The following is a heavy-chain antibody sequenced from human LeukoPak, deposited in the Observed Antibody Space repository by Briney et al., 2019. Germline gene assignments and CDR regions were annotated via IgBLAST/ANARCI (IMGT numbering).Heavy chain of an antibody. V-gene: IGHV4-34*01. D-gene: IGHD5-12*01. J-gene: IGHJ6*02. Sequence: SETLSLTCAVYGGSFSGYYWSWIRQPPGKGLEWIGEINHSGSTNYNPSLKSRVTISVDTSKNQFFLKLSSVTAADTAVYYCARAVDIVATRLSYGMDVWGQGTTVTVSS. CDR1: GGSFSGYY. CDR2: INHSGST. CDR3: ARAVDIVATRLSYGMDV.